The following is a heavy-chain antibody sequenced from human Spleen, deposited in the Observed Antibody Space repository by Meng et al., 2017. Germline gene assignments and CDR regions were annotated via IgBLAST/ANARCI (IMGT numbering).Heavy chain of an antibody. CDR1: GGSITGSTYY. V-gene: IGHV4-39*02. CDR2: IYYSGVT. D-gene: IGHD3-22*01. CDR3: VRDSSGYFFDS. J-gene: IGHJ4*02. Sequence: QLQLQESGPGLMKPSETLSLTCTVSGGSITGSTYYWGWIRQPPGKGLEWIANIYYSGVTYYSPSLKSRVTISVDTSKNQFSLKLSSLTAADTAPYYCVRDSSGYFFDSWGQGTLVTVSS.